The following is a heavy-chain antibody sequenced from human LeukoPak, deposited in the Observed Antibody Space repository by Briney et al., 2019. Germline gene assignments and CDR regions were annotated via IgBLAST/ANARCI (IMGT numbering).Heavy chain of an antibody. CDR1: GYTFTGYY. CDR2: INPNSGGT. Sequence: ASVTVSCKASGYTFTGYYMHWVRQAPGQGLEWMGWINPNSGGTNYAQKFQGRVTMTRDTSISTAYMELSRLRSDDTAVYYCARSVFGEAGFDYWGQGTLVTVSS. J-gene: IGHJ4*02. D-gene: IGHD3-10*02. CDR3: ARSVFGEAGFDY. V-gene: IGHV1-2*02.